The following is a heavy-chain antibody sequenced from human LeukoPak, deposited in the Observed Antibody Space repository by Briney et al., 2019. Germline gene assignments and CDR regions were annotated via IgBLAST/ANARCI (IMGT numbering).Heavy chain of an antibody. J-gene: IGHJ4*02. CDR1: GYSISSGHY. V-gene: IGHV4-38-2*02. Sequence: SETLSLTCTVSGYSISSGHYWGWIRQPPGKGLEWIGSMYHSGSTYYNPPLKSRVTISEDTSKNQFSLKLRSVTAADTAVYYCARGRRYSYSYWGQGTLVTVSS. CDR2: MYHSGST. CDR3: ARGRRYSYSY. D-gene: IGHD5-18*01.